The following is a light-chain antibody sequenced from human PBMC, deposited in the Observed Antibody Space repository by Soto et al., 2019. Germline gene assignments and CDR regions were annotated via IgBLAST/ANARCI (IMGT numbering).Light chain of an antibody. CDR2: GAS. CDR3: QQYDSSLLT. Sequence: EIVLTQSPGTLSLSPGERATLSCRASKSVSSSYFDWYQQKPGQAPRLLIYGASSRATGIPDRFSGSGSGTDFTLTISRLEPEDVAVYYCQQYDSSLLTFGGGTKMEIK. J-gene: IGKJ4*01. CDR1: KSVSSSY. V-gene: IGKV3-20*01.